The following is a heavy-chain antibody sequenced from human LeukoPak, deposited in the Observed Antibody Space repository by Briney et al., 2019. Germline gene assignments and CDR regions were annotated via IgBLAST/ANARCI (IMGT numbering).Heavy chain of an antibody. Sequence: GGSLRPSCAASGFTFSSYAMSWVRQAPGKGLEWVSAISGSGGSTYYADSVKGRFTISRDNSKNTLYLQMNSLRAGDTAVYYCARRAYGDYGRWYYDLWGRGTLVTVSS. CDR2: ISGSGGST. CDR3: ARRAYGDYGRWYYDL. J-gene: IGHJ2*01. V-gene: IGHV3-23*01. CDR1: GFTFSSYA. D-gene: IGHD4-17*01.